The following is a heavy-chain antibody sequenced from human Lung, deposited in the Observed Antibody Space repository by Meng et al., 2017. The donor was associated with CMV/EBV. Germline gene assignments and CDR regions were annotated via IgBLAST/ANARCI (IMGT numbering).Heavy chain of an antibody. J-gene: IGHJ4*02. CDR2: ITSGGST. Sequence: GESXKISCTASGFAFSTYSMTWVRQVPGKAPEWLSAITSGGSTYYAGSVRGRFTISRDNAENSLYLQMNSLRVEDTAVYYCASELRYLEWFSYNDYWGQGXLVTVSS. CDR3: ASELRYLEWFSYNDY. V-gene: IGHV3-21*01. D-gene: IGHD3-3*01. CDR1: GFAFSTYS.